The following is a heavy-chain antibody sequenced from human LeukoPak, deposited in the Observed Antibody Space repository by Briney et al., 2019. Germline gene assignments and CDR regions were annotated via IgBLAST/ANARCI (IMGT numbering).Heavy chain of an antibody. CDR3: AKHGELKMTAIWAYYFDY. Sequence: GGSLRLSCAASGFTFSSYSMNWVRQAPGKGLEWVAHISEDGSETYYVHSVKGRFTVSRDNVKNSVHLLMDNLRAEDTAVYYCAKHGELKMTAIWAYYFDYWGQGTLVTVSS. CDR1: GFTFSSYS. V-gene: IGHV3-7*03. D-gene: IGHD2-21*02. CDR2: ISEDGSET. J-gene: IGHJ4*02.